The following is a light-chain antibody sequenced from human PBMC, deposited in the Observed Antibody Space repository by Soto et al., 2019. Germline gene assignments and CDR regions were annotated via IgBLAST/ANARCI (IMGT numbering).Light chain of an antibody. CDR2: DNN. J-gene: IGLJ1*01. Sequence: QSVLTQPPSVSAAPGQNVTISCSGTSSNIGNNYVSWYQHLPGTAPRILIYDNNKRPSGIPDRLSGFKSGTSATLGITGLQTGDEADYYCGTWDTSLSVFYVFGSGTKLTVL. V-gene: IGLV1-51*01. CDR3: GTWDTSLSVFYV. CDR1: SSNIGNNY.